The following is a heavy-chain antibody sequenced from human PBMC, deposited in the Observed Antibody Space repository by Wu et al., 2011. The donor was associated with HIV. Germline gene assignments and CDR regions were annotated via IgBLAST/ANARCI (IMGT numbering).Heavy chain of an antibody. D-gene: IGHD6-19*01. V-gene: IGHV1-69*14. CDR3: ARDPTIAVAGTKSF. CDR2: IIPIFGTA. Sequence: QVQLLQSGAEVKKPGSSVKVSCKASGGTFSSYVISWVRQAPGQGLEWMGRIIPIFGTAIYAQKFQGRLTITADKSTNTANMELSSLRSEDTAVYYCARDPTIAVAGTKSFWGQGTLVSVSS. J-gene: IGHJ4*02. CDR1: GGTFSSYV.